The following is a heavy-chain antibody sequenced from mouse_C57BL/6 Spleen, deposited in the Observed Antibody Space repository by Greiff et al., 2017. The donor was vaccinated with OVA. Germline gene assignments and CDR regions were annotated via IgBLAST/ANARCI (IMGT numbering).Heavy chain of an antibody. D-gene: IGHD1-1*01. Sequence: DVKLQESGGGLVQPGGSMKLSCVASGFTFSNYWMNWVRQSPEKGLEWVAQIRLKSDNYATHYAESVKGRFTISRDDSKSSVYLQMNNLRAEDTGIYYCSKVATGGNAMDYWGQGTSVTVSS. CDR2: IRLKSDNYAT. CDR1: GFTFSNYW. CDR3: SKVATGGNAMDY. V-gene: IGHV6-3*01. J-gene: IGHJ4*01.